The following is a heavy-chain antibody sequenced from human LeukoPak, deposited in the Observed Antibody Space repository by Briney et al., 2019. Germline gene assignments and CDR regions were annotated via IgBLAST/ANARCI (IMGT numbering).Heavy chain of an antibody. D-gene: IGHD2-2*01. CDR2: IYYSGST. V-gene: IGHV4-30-4*08. J-gene: IGHJ3*02. CDR3: ARYCSSTSCDAFDI. Sequence: SETLSLTCTVSGGSISSCDYYWSWIRQPPGKGLEWIGYIYYSGSTYYNPSLKSRVTISVDTSKNQCSLKLSSVTAADTAVYYCARYCSSTSCDAFDIWGQGTMVTVSS. CDR1: GGSISSCDYY.